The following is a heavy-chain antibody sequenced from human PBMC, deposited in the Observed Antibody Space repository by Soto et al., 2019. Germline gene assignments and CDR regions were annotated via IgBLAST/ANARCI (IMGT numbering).Heavy chain of an antibody. CDR3: AKDVIAARPYYFDY. D-gene: IGHD6-6*01. CDR2: ISASGAYT. Sequence: GESLKISCAASGFTFSSYAVSWARQTPGKGLEWVSTISASGAYTYYVDSVKGRFTISRDNSRNTLYLQMRSLRAGDTATYYCAKDVIAARPYYFDYWGQGTLVTVSS. J-gene: IGHJ4*02. V-gene: IGHV3-23*01. CDR1: GFTFSSYA.